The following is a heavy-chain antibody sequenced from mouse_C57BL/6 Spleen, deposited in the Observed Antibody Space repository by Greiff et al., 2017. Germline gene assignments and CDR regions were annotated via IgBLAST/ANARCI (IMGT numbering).Heavy chain of an antibody. J-gene: IGHJ4*01. CDR3: ARNPGRGYAMDY. Sequence: EVKLQESGGGLVKPGGSLKLSCAASGFTFSDYGMHWVRQAPEKGLEWVAYISSGSSTIYYADTVKGRFPISRDNAKNTLFLQMTSLRSEDTAMYYCARNPGRGYAMDYWGQGTSVTVSS. D-gene: IGHD3-3*01. CDR1: GFTFSDYG. V-gene: IGHV5-17*01. CDR2: ISSGSSTI.